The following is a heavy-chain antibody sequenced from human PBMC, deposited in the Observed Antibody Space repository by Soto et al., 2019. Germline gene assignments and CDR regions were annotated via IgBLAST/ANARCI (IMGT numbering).Heavy chain of an antibody. Sequence: LRLSCVASGLAFSNYAMSWVRQAPGKGLEWVSSISATATGTYYADSVKGRFTVSRDNSKSTVYLDLTSLRVEDTAVFYCTKDLNYYGSGSHYWGQGTQVTVSS. CDR3: TKDLNYYGSGSHY. V-gene: IGHV3-23*01. CDR2: ISATATGT. D-gene: IGHD3-10*01. CDR1: GLAFSNYA. J-gene: IGHJ4*02.